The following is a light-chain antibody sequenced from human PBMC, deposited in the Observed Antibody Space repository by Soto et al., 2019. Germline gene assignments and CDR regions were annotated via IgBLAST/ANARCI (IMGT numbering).Light chain of an antibody. V-gene: IGKV1-39*01. CDR1: QRISNF. J-gene: IGKJ2*01. Sequence: DIQMTQSPSSLSASVGDRVTISCRASQRISNFLNWYQQKPGKAPKLLIYAASTLQSGVPSRFSGSGSGTDFTLTVTSLQPEDFATYYCQQSYTIPRYTFGQGTKLEIK. CDR2: AAS. CDR3: QQSYTIPRYT.